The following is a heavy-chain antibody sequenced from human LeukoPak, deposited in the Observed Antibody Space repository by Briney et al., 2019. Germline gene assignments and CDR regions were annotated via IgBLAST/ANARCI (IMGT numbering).Heavy chain of an antibody. CDR1: GGSISSSSYY. D-gene: IGHD3-22*01. J-gene: IGHJ4*02. CDR3: ARASYFDSSGSPPNFDY. V-gene: IGHV4-39*07. Sequence: SETLSLTCTVSGGSISSSSYYWGWIRQPPGKGLEWIGSIYYSGSTYYNPSLKSRVTISVDTSKNQFSLKLSSVTAADTAVYYCARASYFDSSGSPPNFDYWGQGTLVTVSS. CDR2: IYYSGST.